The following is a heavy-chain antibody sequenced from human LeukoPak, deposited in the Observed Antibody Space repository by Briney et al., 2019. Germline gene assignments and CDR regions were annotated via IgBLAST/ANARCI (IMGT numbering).Heavy chain of an antibody. Sequence: SETLSLTCTVSGGSISSGGYYWSWIRQHPGKGLEWIGYIYYSGSTYYNPSLKSRVTISVDTSENQFSLKLSSVTAADTAMYYCASGLYYDILTGPAFDIWGQGTMVTVSS. V-gene: IGHV4-31*03. CDR1: GGSISSGGYY. J-gene: IGHJ3*02. D-gene: IGHD3-9*01. CDR3: ASGLYYDILTGPAFDI. CDR2: IYYSGST.